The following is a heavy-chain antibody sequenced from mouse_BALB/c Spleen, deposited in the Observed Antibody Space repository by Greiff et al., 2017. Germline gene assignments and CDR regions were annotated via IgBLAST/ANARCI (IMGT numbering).Heavy chain of an antibody. CDR2: ISSGGGST. Sequence: EVKVEESGGGLVKPGGSLKLSCAASGFAFSSYDMSWVRQTPEKRLEWVAYISSGGGSTYYPDTVKGRFTISRDNAKNTLYLQMSSLKSEDTAMYYCARHEGDYAMDYWGQGTSVTVSS. V-gene: IGHV5-12-1*01. CDR1: GFAFSSYD. J-gene: IGHJ4*01. CDR3: ARHEGDYAMDY.